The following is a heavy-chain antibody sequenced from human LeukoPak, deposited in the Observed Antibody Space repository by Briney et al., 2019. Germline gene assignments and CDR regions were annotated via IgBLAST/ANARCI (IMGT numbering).Heavy chain of an antibody. J-gene: IGHJ5*02. CDR2: MNPKSNNR. V-gene: IGHV1-8*03. CDR1: GYTFTNYD. D-gene: IGHD3-10*01. CDR3: TRGLKGNYYSGSGTYRWFAP. Sequence: ASVKVSCKASGYTFTNYDVNWVRQATGQGLEWMGWMNPKSNNRGYAQKFQGRVTITTDTSISTGYMEMSSLISDDTAVYYCTRGLKGNYYSGSGTYRWFAPWGRGTLVTVSS.